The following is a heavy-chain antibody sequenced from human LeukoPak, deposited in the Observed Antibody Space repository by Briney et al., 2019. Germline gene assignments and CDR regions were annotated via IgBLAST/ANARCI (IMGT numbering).Heavy chain of an antibody. CDR2: INPNSGGT. V-gene: IGHV1-2*02. Sequence: ASVKVSCKASGYTFTGYYMHWVRQAPGQGLEWMGWINPNSGGTNYAQKFQGRVTMTRDTSISTAYMELSRLRSDDTAVYYCARDPFRSTSFMDVWGKGTTVTVSS. D-gene: IGHD2-2*01. J-gene: IGHJ6*03. CDR1: GYTFTGYY. CDR3: ARDPFRSTSFMDV.